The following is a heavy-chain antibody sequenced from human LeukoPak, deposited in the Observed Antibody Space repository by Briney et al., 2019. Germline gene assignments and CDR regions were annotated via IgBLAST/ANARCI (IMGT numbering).Heavy chain of an antibody. V-gene: IGHV3-23*01. J-gene: IGHJ6*02. D-gene: IGHD1-26*01. CDR2: ISGSGGST. Sequence: GGSLRLSCAASGYTFSSYAMSWVRQAPGKGLEWVSAISGSGGSTYYADSVKGRFTISRDNSKNTLYLQMNSLRAEDTAVYYCAKDLVVGATHYYYYGMDVWGQGTTVTVSS. CDR1: GYTFSSYA. CDR3: AKDLVVGATHYYYYGMDV.